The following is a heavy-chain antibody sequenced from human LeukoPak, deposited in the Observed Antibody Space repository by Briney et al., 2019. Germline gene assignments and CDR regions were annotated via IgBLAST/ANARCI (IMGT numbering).Heavy chain of an antibody. CDR2: IYYSGST. CDR1: GGSISSYY. D-gene: IGHD2-21*02. Sequence: PSETLSLTCTVSGGSISSYYWSWIRQPPGKGLEWIGYIYYSGSTNYNPSLKSRVTISVDTSKNQFSLKLSSVTAADTAVYYCARAYCGGDCYSDLFDYWGQGTLVTVSS. CDR3: ARAYCGGDCYSDLFDY. V-gene: IGHV4-59*12. J-gene: IGHJ4*02.